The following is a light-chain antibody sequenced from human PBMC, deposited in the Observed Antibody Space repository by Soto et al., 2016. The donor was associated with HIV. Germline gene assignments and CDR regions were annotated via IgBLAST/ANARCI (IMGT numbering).Light chain of an antibody. CDR3: QRYDNLPIT. CDR2: DAS. V-gene: IGKV1-33*01. Sequence: DIQMTQSPSSLSASVGDRVTITCQAREDISDYLNWYQQKPGKAPKLLIYDASNLGKGVPPRFTGSGSGTDYTFTITSLQPEDIATYYCQRYDNLPITFGQGTRLVIK. J-gene: IGKJ5*01. CDR1: EDISDY.